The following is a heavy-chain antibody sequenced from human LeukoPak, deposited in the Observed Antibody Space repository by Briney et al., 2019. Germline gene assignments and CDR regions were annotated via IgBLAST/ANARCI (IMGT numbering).Heavy chain of an antibody. V-gene: IGHV1-69*13. D-gene: IGHD6-13*01. CDR2: IIPIFGTA. J-gene: IGHJ5*02. CDR3: ARDPRVAAADAWLHP. Sequence: GASVKVSCKASGGTFSSYAISWVRQAPGQGLEWVGGIIPIFGTANYAQKFQGRVTITADESTSTAYMELSSLRSEDTAVYYCARDPRVAAADAWLHPWGQGTLVTVSS. CDR1: GGTFSSYA.